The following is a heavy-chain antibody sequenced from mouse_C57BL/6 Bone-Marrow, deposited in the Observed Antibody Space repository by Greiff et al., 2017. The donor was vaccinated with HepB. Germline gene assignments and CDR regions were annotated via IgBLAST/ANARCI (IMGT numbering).Heavy chain of an antibody. CDR2: IDPSDSYT. J-gene: IGHJ4*01. V-gene: IGHV1-59*01. Sequence: QVQLQQPGAELVRPGTSVKLSCKASGYTFTSYWMHWVKQRPGQGLEWIGVIDPSDSYTNYNQKFKGKATLTVDTSSSTDYMQLSSLTSENSAVYDCARCHSSLYYGYDDYALDYWGQGTSVTVSS. CDR1: GYTFTSYW. D-gene: IGHD2-2*01. CDR3: ARCHSSLYYGYDDYALDY.